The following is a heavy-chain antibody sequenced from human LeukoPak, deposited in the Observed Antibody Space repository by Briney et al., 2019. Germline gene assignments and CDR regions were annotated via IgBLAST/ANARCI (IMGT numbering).Heavy chain of an antibody. CDR3: ARDPGIHVV. D-gene: IGHD6-13*01. CDR1: AFVFSNYN. J-gene: IGHJ4*02. Sequence: GGSLRLSCAASAFVFSNYNMNWVRQAPGKGLEWISYISHSSSAMYYADSVKGRFTISRDNAKNSLYLQMNSLRAEDTAVYYCARDPGIHVVWGQGTLVTVSS. CDR2: ISHSSSAM. V-gene: IGHV3-48*04.